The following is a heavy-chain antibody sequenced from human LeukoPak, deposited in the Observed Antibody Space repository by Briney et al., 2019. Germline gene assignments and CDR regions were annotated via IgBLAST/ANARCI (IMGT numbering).Heavy chain of an antibody. J-gene: IGHJ4*02. CDR3: ASLWELLPNY. CDR2: IYHSGST. CDR1: GYSISSGYY. V-gene: IGHV4-38-2*02. Sequence: SETLSLTCTVSGYSISSGYYWGWIRQPPGKGLEWIGSIYHSGSTYYNPSLKSRVTISVDTSKNQFSLKLSSVTAADTAVYYCASLWELLPNYWGQGTLVTVSS. D-gene: IGHD1-26*01.